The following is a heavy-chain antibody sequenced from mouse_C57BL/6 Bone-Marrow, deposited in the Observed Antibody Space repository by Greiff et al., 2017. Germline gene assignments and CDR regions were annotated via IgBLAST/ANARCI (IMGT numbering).Heavy chain of an antibody. V-gene: IGHV5-6*01. Sequence: EVQLVESGGDLVKPGGSLKLSCAASGFTFSSYGMSWVRQTPDKRLEWVATISSGGSYTYYPDSVKGRFTISRDNAKNTLYLQMSSLKSEDTAMYYCRVDWYFDGWGTGTTVTVSS. CDR1: GFTFSSYG. D-gene: IGHD1-1*01. CDR3: RVDWYFDG. CDR2: ISSGGSYT. J-gene: IGHJ1*03.